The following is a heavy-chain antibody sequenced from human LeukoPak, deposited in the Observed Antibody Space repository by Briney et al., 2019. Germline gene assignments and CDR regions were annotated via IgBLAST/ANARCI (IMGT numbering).Heavy chain of an antibody. Sequence: GGALRLSCAASGLTFNNYWMNWVRQAPGKGLEWVANIKQDGSEKKYVDSVKGRFTISRDNAKKSLYLQMNSLRAEDTAVYYCARVYQGVAIFDGIDYWGQGTLVTVSS. V-gene: IGHV3-7*01. CDR1: GLTFNNYW. CDR3: ARVYQGVAIFDGIDY. CDR2: IKQDGSEK. J-gene: IGHJ4*02. D-gene: IGHD3-3*01.